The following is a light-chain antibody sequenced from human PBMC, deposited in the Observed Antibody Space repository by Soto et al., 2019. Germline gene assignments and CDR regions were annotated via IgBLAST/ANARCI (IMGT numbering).Light chain of an antibody. Sequence: EIVMTQSPATLSLSPGERATFSCRASQSVTTYLAWYQQKPGQAPRLLIYDASTRATGIPARFSGSGSGTDFTLTISSLEPEDFALYYCQQRSNWPPLITYGQGTRLEIK. J-gene: IGKJ5*01. CDR1: QSVTTY. CDR3: QQRSNWPPLIT. V-gene: IGKV3-11*01. CDR2: DAS.